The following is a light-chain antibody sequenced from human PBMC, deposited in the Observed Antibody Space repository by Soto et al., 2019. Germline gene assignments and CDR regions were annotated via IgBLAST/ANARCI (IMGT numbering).Light chain of an antibody. CDR3: CSYAGNGAWV. V-gene: IGLV2-23*02. Sequence: QSALTQPASVSGSPGQSITISCSGSSGDVGNYDLVSWYQQIPGKAPQLMIFEVSRRPSRVSDHFSGSKSGNTASLTISCRQAEDEGDFHCCSYAGNGAWVFGGGTKVTVL. CDR2: EVS. CDR1: SGDVGNYDL. J-gene: IGLJ3*02.